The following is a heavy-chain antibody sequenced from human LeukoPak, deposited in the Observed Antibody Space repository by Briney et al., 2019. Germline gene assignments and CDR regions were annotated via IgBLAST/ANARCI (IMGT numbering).Heavy chain of an antibody. CDR1: GGSISSSSYY. V-gene: IGHV4-39*01. CDR3: ARPSRMTTQSQVDY. Sequence: SETLSLTCTVSGGSISSSSYYWGWIRQPPGKGLEWIGSIYYSGSTYYNPSLKSRVTISVDTSKNQFSLKLSSVTAADTAVYYCARPSRMTTQSQVDYWGQGTLVTVSS. CDR2: IYYSGST. J-gene: IGHJ4*02. D-gene: IGHD4-11*01.